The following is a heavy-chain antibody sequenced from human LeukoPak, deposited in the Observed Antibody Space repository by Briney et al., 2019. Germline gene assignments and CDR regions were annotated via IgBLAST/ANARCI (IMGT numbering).Heavy chain of an antibody. Sequence: ASVKVSCKASGYTFTSYDINWVRQATGQGLEWMGWMNPNSGNTGYAQKFQGRVTITRNTSISTAYMELSSLRSEDTAVYYCAREEGVSRYDSSGYYYYWGQGTLVTVSS. CDR3: AREEGVSRYDSSGYYYY. CDR1: GYTFTSYD. D-gene: IGHD3-22*01. CDR2: MNPNSGNT. J-gene: IGHJ4*02. V-gene: IGHV1-8*03.